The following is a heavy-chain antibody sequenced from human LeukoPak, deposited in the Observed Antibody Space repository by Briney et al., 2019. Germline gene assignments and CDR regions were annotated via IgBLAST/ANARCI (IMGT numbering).Heavy chain of an antibody. Sequence: PSETLSLTCTVSGGSISSGSYYWSWIRQPAGKGLEWIGRIYTSGSTNYNPSLKSRVTISVDTSKNQFSLKLSSVTAADTAVYYCARGEVLDTAMVTTPFDYWGQGTLVTVSS. CDR3: ARGEVLDTAMVTTPFDY. J-gene: IGHJ4*02. CDR1: GGSISSGSYY. D-gene: IGHD5-18*01. V-gene: IGHV4-61*02. CDR2: IYTSGST.